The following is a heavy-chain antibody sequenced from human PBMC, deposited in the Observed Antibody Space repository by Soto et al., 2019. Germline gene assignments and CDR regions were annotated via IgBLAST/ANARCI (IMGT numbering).Heavy chain of an antibody. V-gene: IGHV3-48*02. Sequence: GCLRLSCAASGFTFSSYSMNWVRKAPGKGLEWVSYISSSSSTIYYADSVKGRFTISRDNAKNSLYLQMNSLRDEDTAVYYCARDRTYCSGGSCYHYYYGMDVWGQGTTVTVSS. J-gene: IGHJ6*02. CDR1: GFTFSSYS. D-gene: IGHD2-15*01. CDR2: ISSSSSTI. CDR3: ARDRTYCSGGSCYHYYYGMDV.